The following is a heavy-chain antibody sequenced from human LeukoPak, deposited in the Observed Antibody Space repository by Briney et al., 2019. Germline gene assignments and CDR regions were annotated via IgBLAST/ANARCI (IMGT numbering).Heavy chain of an antibody. J-gene: IGHJ3*02. CDR1: GFTFSSYD. D-gene: IGHD1-26*01. V-gene: IGHV3-48*03. CDR2: ISNNGNTI. CDR3: ARDWEGFDI. Sequence: GGSLRLSCAASGFTFSSYDMNWVRQAPGKGLEWVSYISNNGNTIDYADSVKGRFTISRDNAKNSLYLQMNSLRAEDTAVYYCARDWEGFDIWGQGTMVSVSS.